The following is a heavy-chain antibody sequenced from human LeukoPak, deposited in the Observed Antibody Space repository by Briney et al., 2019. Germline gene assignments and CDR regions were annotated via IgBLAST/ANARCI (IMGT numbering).Heavy chain of an antibody. D-gene: IGHD1-1*01. CDR1: GFTFSSYW. CDR3: ARETSRNWNYIQH. V-gene: IGHV3-7*01. Sequence: GGSLILSCAASGFTFSSYWMSWVRQAPGKGLEWLANIKQDGSEKYYVDSVKGRFTISRDNAKNSLYLQMNSLRAEDTAVYYCARETSRNWNYIQHWGQGTLVTVSS. CDR2: IKQDGSEK. J-gene: IGHJ1*01.